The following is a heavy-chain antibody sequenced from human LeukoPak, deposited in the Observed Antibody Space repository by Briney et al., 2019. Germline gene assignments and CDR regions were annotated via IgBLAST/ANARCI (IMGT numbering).Heavy chain of an antibody. J-gene: IGHJ4*02. CDR1: GFTFSDHS. D-gene: IGHD1-7*01. CDR3: AKDLNYAFDY. V-gene: IGHV3-23*01. Sequence: PGGSLRLSCAASGFTFSDHSMDWVRQAPGKGLEWVSALSANGVKTYYADSVKGRFTISRDNSKNTLYVQMNSLRAEDTAVYYCAKDLNYAFDYWGQGILVTVSS. CDR2: LSANGVKT.